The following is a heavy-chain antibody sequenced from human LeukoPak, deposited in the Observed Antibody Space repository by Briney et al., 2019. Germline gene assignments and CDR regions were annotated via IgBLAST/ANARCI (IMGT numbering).Heavy chain of an antibody. D-gene: IGHD5-18*01. Sequence: SVKVSCKASGGTFISYAISWVRQAPGQGLEWMGGIIPIFGTANYAQKFQGRVTITADESTSTAYMELSSLRSEDTAVYYCARDALDTAMVAYYYYGMDVWGQGTTVTVSS. CDR2: IIPIFGTA. CDR1: GGTFISYA. V-gene: IGHV1-69*13. J-gene: IGHJ6*02. CDR3: ARDALDTAMVAYYYYGMDV.